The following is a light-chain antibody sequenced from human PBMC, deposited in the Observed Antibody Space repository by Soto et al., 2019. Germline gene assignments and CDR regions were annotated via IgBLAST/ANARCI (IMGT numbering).Light chain of an antibody. CDR1: TGSVTSGHY. CDR3: LLSSGGARV. V-gene: IGLV7-46*01. J-gene: IGLJ3*02. Sequence: QAVVTQEPSLTVSPGGTVTLTCGSSTGSVTSGHYPYWFQQKPGQAPRTLIXXTXNKHXXXXXXXXGSLLGGKAALTLSGXXXXXXXXYYCLLSSGGARVFGGGTKLTVL. CDR2: XTX.